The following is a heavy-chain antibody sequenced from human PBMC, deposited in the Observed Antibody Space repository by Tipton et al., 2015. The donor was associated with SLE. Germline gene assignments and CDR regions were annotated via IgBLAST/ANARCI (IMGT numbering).Heavy chain of an antibody. CDR2: ISYDGSNK. D-gene: IGHD3-22*01. CDR1: GFTFSSYA. Sequence: SLRLSCAASGFTFSSYAMHWVRQAPGKGLEWVAVISYDGSNKYYADSVKGRFTISRDNSKNTLYLQMNSLRAEDTAVYYCATGPPGGYSDYWGQGTLVTVSS. J-gene: IGHJ4*02. CDR3: ATGPPGGYSDY. V-gene: IGHV3-30-3*01.